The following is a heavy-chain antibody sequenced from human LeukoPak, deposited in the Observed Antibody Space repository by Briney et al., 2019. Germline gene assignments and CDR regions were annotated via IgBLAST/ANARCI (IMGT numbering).Heavy chain of an antibody. J-gene: IGHJ4*02. CDR1: GFIFSHYG. Sequence: GGSLRLSCAASGFIFSHYGIHWVRQAPGKGLEWAAVIWSDGNKKYCADSVKGRFTISRDDSKNTVYLQMNSLTAEDTAVYYCARDGDVSGRYSQFDNWGQGTLVTVSS. CDR3: ARDGDVSGRYSQFDN. D-gene: IGHD3-10*01. CDR2: IWSDGNKK. V-gene: IGHV3-33*01.